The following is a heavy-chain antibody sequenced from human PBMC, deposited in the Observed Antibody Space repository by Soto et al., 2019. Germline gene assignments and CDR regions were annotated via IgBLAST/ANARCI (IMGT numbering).Heavy chain of an antibody. CDR3: AATGGHYFGLDV. J-gene: IGHJ6*02. V-gene: IGHV1-18*01. Sequence: QVQLLQSGGEVKKPGASVKVSCNSSDHTFTYYGINWVRRDPGQGLEWMGWISGYNGNTKYAQKFQDRVTMSADTSTRTAYMEMRSLTSDDTAVYFCAATGGHYFGLDVWGQGTTVTVSS. CDR2: ISGYNGNT. CDR1: DHTFTYYG. D-gene: IGHD2-8*02.